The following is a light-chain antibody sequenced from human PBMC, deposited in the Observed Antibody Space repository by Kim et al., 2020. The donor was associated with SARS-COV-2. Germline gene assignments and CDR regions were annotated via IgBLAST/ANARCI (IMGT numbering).Light chain of an antibody. CDR1: SSNSGNNY. Sequence: GQKVPISCSGSSSNSGNNYVSWYQQIPGTAPKLLIYDNNKRPSVIPDRFSGSKSGTSATLGITGLQTGDEADYYCRTWDSSLSAVVFGGGTQLTVL. V-gene: IGLV1-51*01. CDR2: DNN. CDR3: RTWDSSLSAVV. J-gene: IGLJ2*01.